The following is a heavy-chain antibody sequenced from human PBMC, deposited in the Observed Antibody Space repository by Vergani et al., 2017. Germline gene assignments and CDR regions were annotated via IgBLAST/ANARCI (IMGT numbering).Heavy chain of an antibody. CDR1: GFTFSNYG. J-gene: IGHJ3*02. CDR3: ARELGRRGAFDI. Sequence: QVQLVESGGGVVQPGRSLRLSCAASGFTFSNYGMHWVRQAPGKGLEWVAVIWYDGSNKYYADSVKGRFTISRDNSKNTLYLQMNSLRAEDTAVYYCARELGRRGAFDIWGQGTMVTVSS. D-gene: IGHD3-10*01. V-gene: IGHV3-33*01. CDR2: IWYDGSNK.